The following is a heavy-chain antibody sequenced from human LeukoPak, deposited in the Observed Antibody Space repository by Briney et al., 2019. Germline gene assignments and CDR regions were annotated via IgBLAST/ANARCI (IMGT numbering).Heavy chain of an antibody. D-gene: IGHD5-12*01. V-gene: IGHV3-15*01. CDR3: TTDTDIVATTSPDY. J-gene: IGHJ4*02. CDR1: GFTFSSYA. CDR2: IKSKTDGGTT. Sequence: GGSLRLSCAASGFTFSSYAMSWVRQAPGKGLEWVGRIKSKTDGGTTDYAAPVKGRFTISRDDSKNTLYLQMNSLKTEDTAVYYCTTDTDIVATTSPDYWGQGTLVTVSS.